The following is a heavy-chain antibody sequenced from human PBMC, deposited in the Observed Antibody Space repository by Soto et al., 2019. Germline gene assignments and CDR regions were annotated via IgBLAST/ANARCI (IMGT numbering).Heavy chain of an antibody. CDR1: GGSISRGGYS. V-gene: IGHV4-30-2*01. Sequence: QLQLQASGSGLVKPSQTLSLTCAVSGGSISRGGYSWSWIRQPPGTGLEWIGSIYHSGNTYYNPSLKGRVSIPADRSKNKFSLKLSSVTAAARAVYYFARVPDRRGQGTLLTVAS. J-gene: IGHJ1*01. CDR2: IYHSGNT. D-gene: IGHD2-2*01. CDR3: ARVPDR.